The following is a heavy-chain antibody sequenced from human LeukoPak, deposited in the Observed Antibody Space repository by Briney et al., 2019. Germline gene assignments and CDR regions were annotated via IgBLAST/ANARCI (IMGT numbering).Heavy chain of an antibody. D-gene: IGHD3-16*01. J-gene: IGHJ4*02. CDR2: ISSSGGT. CDR3: ARLLDWGPFDF. Sequence: PSETLSLTCTVSGGSNSSHYWSWVRQTPEKGRELIGYISSSGGTKYNASLKSRVSISMDTSMNQFSLKLTSVTAADTAVFYCARLLDWGPFDFWGQGTLVTVSS. CDR1: GGSNSSHY. V-gene: IGHV4-4*09.